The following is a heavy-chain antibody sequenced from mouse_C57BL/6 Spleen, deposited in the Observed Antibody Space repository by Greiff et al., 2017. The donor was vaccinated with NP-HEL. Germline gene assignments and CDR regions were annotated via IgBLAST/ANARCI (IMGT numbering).Heavy chain of an antibody. CDR2: IYPGSGST. CDR1: GYTFTSYW. D-gene: IGHD1-1*01. V-gene: IGHV1-55*01. J-gene: IGHJ1*03. Sequence: QVQLQQPGAELVKPGASVKMSCKASGYTFTSYWITWVKQRPGQGLEWIGDIYPGSGSTNYNEKFKSKATLTVDTSSSTAYMQLSSLTSEDSAVYYCGRSGIYYYGHWYFDVGRTGTTVTVSS. CDR3: GRSGIYYYGHWYFDV.